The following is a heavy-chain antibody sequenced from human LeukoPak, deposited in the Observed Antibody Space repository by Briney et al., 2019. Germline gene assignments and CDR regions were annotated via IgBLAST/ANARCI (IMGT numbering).Heavy chain of an antibody. V-gene: IGHV3-30*02. J-gene: IGHJ4*02. Sequence: GGSLRLSCAASGFTFSGYGIHWVRQAPGKGLEWVAFIRYDGSNKYYADSVKGRFTISRDNSKNTLYLQMNSLRAEDTAVYYCAKEGYDSNGLDYWGQGTLVTVSS. CDR2: IRYDGSNK. D-gene: IGHD3-22*01. CDR3: AKEGYDSNGLDY. CDR1: GFTFSGYG.